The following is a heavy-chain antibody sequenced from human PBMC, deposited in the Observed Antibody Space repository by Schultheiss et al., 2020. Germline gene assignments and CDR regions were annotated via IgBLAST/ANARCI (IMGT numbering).Heavy chain of an antibody. CDR1: GFTFSSYD. D-gene: IGHD3-9*01. CDR2: IGTAGDT. J-gene: IGHJ6*02. Sequence: GGSLRLSCAASGFTFSSYDMHWVRQATGKGLEWVSAIGTAGDTYYPGSVKGRFTISRENAKNSLYLQMNSLRAEDTAVYYCARDRDILKGMDVWGQGTTVTVSS. V-gene: IGHV3-13*01. CDR3: ARDRDILKGMDV.